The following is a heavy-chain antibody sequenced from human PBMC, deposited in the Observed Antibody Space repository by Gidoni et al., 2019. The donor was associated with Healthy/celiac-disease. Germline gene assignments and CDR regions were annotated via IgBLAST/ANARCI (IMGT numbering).Heavy chain of an antibody. CDR1: GFTFSSYW. J-gene: IGHJ4*02. CDR2: IKQDGSEK. Sequence: EVQLVESGGGLVQPGGSLRLSCADSGFTFSSYWMSWVRQAPGKGLEWVANIKQDGSEKYYVDSVKGRFTISRDNAKNSLYLQMNSLRAEDTAVYYCARDRQQLYYFDYWGQGTLVTVSS. V-gene: IGHV3-7*01. D-gene: IGHD6-13*01. CDR3: ARDRQQLYYFDY.